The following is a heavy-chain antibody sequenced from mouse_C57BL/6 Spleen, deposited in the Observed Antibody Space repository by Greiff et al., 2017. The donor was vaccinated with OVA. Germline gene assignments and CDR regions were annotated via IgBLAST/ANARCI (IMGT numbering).Heavy chain of an antibody. CDR2: ISSGGDYI. J-gene: IGHJ2*01. CDR3: TRDRDGYYYFDY. D-gene: IGHD2-3*01. Sequence: EVQRVESGEGLVKPGGSLKLSCAASGFTFSSYAMSWVRQTPEKRLEWVAYISSGGDYIYYADTVKGRFTISRDNARNTLYLQMSSLKSEDTAMYYCTRDRDGYYYFDYWGQGTTLTVSS. CDR1: GFTFSSYA. V-gene: IGHV5-9-1*02.